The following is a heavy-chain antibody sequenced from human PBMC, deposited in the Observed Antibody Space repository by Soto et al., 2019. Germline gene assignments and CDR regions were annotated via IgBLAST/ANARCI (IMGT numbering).Heavy chain of an antibody. V-gene: IGHV3-23*01. Sequence: EVQLLESGGGLVQPGGSLRLSCAASGFTFSSYAMSWVRQAPGKGLEWVSAISSSGGSTYYADSVKGRFTISRDNSKNTLYLQMNSLRAEDTAVYYCAKDGDFWSCYYWTIDYWGQGTLVTVSS. D-gene: IGHD3-3*01. CDR3: AKDGDFWSCYYWTIDY. CDR1: GFTFSSYA. J-gene: IGHJ4*02. CDR2: ISSSGGST.